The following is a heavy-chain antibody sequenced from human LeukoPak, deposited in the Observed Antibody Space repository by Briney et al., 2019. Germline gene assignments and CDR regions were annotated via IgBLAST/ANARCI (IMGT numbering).Heavy chain of an antibody. CDR1: GYSFTSYW. Sequence: GESLKISCKGSGYSFTSYWIGWGRQMPGKGLEWMGIIYPGDSDTRYSPSFQGQVTISADKSISTAYLQWSSLKASDTAMYYCARHGQYCSSTSCRIGGWFDPWGQGTLVTVSS. D-gene: IGHD2-2*01. CDR2: IYPGDSDT. CDR3: ARHGQYCSSTSCRIGGWFDP. J-gene: IGHJ5*02. V-gene: IGHV5-51*01.